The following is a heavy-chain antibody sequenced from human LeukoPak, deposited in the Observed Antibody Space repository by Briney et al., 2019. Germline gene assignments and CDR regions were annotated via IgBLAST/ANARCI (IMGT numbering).Heavy chain of an antibody. CDR1: GFTFSNYW. V-gene: IGHV3-7*01. D-gene: IGHD1-26*01. Sequence: GGSLRLSCIASGFTFSNYWMSWVRQAPGKGLEWVANIKQDGSDKNYVDSTKGRFTISRDNAKNSVSLLMNSLRVEDTAVCYCARGRWELSLWGQGTLVTVSS. CDR2: IKQDGSDK. J-gene: IGHJ4*02. CDR3: ARGRWELSL.